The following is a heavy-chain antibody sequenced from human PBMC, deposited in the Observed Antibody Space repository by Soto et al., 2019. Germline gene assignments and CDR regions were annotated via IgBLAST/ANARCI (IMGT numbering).Heavy chain of an antibody. V-gene: IGHV3-30*18. CDR2: ISYDGSNK. J-gene: IGHJ4*02. Sequence: PGGSLRLSCAASGFTFSSYGMHWVRQAPGKGLEWVAVISYDGSNKYYADSVKGRFTISRDNSKNTLYLQMNSLRAEDTAVYYCAKDRVAAAGFFDYWGQGT. CDR1: GFTFSSYG. D-gene: IGHD6-13*01. CDR3: AKDRVAAAGFFDY.